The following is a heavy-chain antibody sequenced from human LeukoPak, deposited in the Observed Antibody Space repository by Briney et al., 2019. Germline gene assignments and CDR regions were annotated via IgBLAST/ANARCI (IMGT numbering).Heavy chain of an antibody. CDR1: GGSISSSSYY. J-gene: IGHJ4*02. V-gene: IGHV4-39*07. Sequence: PSETLSLTCTVSGGSISSSSYYWGWIRQPPGKGLEWIGSIYYSGSTNYNPSLKSRVTISVDTSKNQFSLKLSSVTAADTAVYYCARGKTSYSSGWYRVVGAYFDYWGQGTLVTVSS. CDR3: ARGKTSYSSGWYRVVGAYFDY. D-gene: IGHD6-19*01. CDR2: IYYSGST.